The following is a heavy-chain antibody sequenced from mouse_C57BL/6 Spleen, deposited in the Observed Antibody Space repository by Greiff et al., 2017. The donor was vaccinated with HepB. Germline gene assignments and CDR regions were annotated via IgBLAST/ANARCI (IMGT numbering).Heavy chain of an antibody. Sequence: EVQLQQSGPVLVKPGASVKMSCKASGYTFTDYYMNWVKQSHGKSLEWIGVINPYNGGTSYNQKFKGKATLTVDKSSSPAYMELNSLTSEDSAVYYCARHYGSSYDWYFDVWGTGTTVTVSS. V-gene: IGHV1-19*01. J-gene: IGHJ1*03. CDR3: ARHYGSSYDWYFDV. CDR1: GYTFTDYY. D-gene: IGHD1-1*01. CDR2: INPYNGGT.